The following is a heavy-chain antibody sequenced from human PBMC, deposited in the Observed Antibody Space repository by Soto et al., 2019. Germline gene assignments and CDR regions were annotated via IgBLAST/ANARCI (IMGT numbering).Heavy chain of an antibody. J-gene: IGHJ6*02. CDR2: ISYDGSNK. V-gene: IGHV3-30*18. CDR3: AKDTTLSGTTPYPPIYYYYGMDV. D-gene: IGHD1-7*01. Sequence: GGSLRLSCAASGFTFSSYGMHWVRQAPGKGLEWVAVISYDGSNKYYADSVKGRFTISRDNSKNTLYLQMNSLRAEDTAVYYCAKDTTLSGTTPYPPIYYYYGMDVWGQGTTVNVSS. CDR1: GFTFSSYG.